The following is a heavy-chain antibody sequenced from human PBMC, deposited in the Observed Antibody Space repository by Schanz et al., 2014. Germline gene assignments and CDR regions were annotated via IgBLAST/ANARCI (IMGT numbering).Heavy chain of an antibody. D-gene: IGHD4-4*01. CDR2: ISWNSGSV. J-gene: IGHJ6*02. CDR3: AKDSQTKVNRVGYYYGMDV. Sequence: EVQLVESGGGLVQPGRSLRLSCAASGFTFDNYAMHWVRQAPGKGLEWVSSISWNSGSVAYADSVKGRFTISRDDAKNSLYLQMNSLRAEDTALYYCAKDSQTKVNRVGYYYGMDVGGQGTTVTVSS. V-gene: IGHV3-9*01. CDR1: GFTFDNYA.